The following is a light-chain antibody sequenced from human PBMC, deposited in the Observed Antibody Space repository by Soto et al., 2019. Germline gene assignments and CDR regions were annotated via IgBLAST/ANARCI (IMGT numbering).Light chain of an antibody. CDR1: QSLVHSDGNTY. CDR2: EVS. Sequence: DIVLTQTPLSSPVTLGQPASISCRSRQSLVHSDGNTYLNWLQQRPGQPPRLLIYEVSNRFSGVPDRFSGSEAVTDFTLEISRVEAEDVGLYYCMQSTQLPLTFGGGTKVEIK. V-gene: IGKV2-24*01. J-gene: IGKJ4*01. CDR3: MQSTQLPLT.